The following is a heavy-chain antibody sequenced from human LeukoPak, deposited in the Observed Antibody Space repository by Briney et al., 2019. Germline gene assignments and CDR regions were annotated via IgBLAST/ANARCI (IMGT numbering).Heavy chain of an antibody. Sequence: PGGSLRLSCAASGLTFSSYWMSWVRQAPGKELEWVANIKQDGSEKYYVDSVKGRFTISRDNAKNSLYLQMNSLRAEDTAVYYCARGQSSFDYWGQGTLVTVSS. CDR1: GLTFSSYW. V-gene: IGHV3-7*03. CDR2: IKQDGSEK. CDR3: ARGQSSFDY. D-gene: IGHD1-26*01. J-gene: IGHJ4*02.